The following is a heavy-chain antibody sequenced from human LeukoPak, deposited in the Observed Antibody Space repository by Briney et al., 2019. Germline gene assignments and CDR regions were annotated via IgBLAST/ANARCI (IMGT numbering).Heavy chain of an antibody. V-gene: IGHV3-9*01. Sequence: GRSLRLSCAASGFTFDDYAMHWVRQAPGKGLEWASGISWNSGSIGSAASVKGRFTISRDNAKNSLYLQMNRLRAEDTALYYCFPESSNYGLWGQGTLVTVSS. CDR1: GFTFDDYA. J-gene: IGHJ4*02. CDR3: FPESSNYGL. CDR2: ISWNSGSI. D-gene: IGHD4-11*01.